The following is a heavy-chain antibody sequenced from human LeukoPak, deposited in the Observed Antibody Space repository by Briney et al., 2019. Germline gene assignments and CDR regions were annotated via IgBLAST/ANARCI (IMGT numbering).Heavy chain of an antibody. D-gene: IGHD3-16*01. Sequence: GGSLRLSCAASGLTFSSYEMNWVRQAPGKCLEWVSYISSSGGSIYYADSVKGRFTISRDNAKNSLYLQMNSLRAEDTGVYYCARDASVEGDRVEYWGQGTLVTVSS. CDR3: ARDASVEGDRVEY. J-gene: IGHJ4*02. CDR2: ISSSGGSI. CDR1: GLTFSSYE. V-gene: IGHV3-48*03.